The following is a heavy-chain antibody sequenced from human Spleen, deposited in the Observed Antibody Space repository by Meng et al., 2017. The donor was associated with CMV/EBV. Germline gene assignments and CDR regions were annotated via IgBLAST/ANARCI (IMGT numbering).Heavy chain of an antibody. CDR3: ARDRGCSTTSCPQGWFDP. J-gene: IGHJ5*02. CDR2: ISAYNGNT. V-gene: IGHV1-18*04. CDR1: GYTFTSYG. D-gene: IGHD2-2*01. Sequence: ASVKVSCKASGYTFTSYGIVWVRQAPGRGLEWMGWISAYNGNTIYAQNLQGRVTMTTDTSTTTAYMELRSLQFDDTAMYYCARDRGCSTTSCPQGWFDPWGQGTLVTVSS.